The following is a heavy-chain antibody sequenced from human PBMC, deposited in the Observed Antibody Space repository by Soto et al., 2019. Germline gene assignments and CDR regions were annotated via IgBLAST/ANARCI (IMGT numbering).Heavy chain of an antibody. CDR2: ISSDASLE. CDR3: AKRGHCSGGACYSFHFDA. V-gene: IGHV3-30*18. Sequence: PGGSLRLSXAASGFTFNTHGMHWVRQAPGKGLEWVALISSDASLESFADSVKGRFTISRDNSRDTLSLQMNNLRAEDTAVYYSAKRGHCSGGACYSFHFDAWGRGTLVTVSS. CDR1: GFTFNTHG. J-gene: IGHJ4*02. D-gene: IGHD2-15*01.